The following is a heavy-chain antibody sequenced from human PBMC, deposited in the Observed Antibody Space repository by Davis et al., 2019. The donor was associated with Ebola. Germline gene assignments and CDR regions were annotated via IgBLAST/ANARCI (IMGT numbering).Heavy chain of an antibody. CDR3: AKGAGDFDY. Sequence: GESLKISCAVSGLTFSSYGMSWVRQAPGKGLEWVSGFSGSGSSTYYADSVKGRFTISRDNSRNTLYLQMSSLRADDTAIYYCAKGAGDFDYWGRGTLVTVSS. J-gene: IGHJ4*02. V-gene: IGHV3-23*01. CDR1: GLTFSSYG. D-gene: IGHD3-10*01. CDR2: FSGSGSST.